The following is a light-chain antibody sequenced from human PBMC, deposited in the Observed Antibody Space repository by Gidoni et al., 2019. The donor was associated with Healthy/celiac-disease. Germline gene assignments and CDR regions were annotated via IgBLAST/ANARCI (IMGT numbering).Light chain of an antibody. CDR2: DAS. J-gene: IGKJ1*01. V-gene: IGKV3-11*01. Sequence: EIGLTKSPAPLSLAPGERATLSCRASQSVSSCLAWYQQKPGQAPMLLIYDASNRATGIPARFSGSGSGTDFTLTISSLEPEDFAVYYCQQRRNWWTFGQXTKVEIK. CDR1: QSVSSC. CDR3: QQRRNWWT.